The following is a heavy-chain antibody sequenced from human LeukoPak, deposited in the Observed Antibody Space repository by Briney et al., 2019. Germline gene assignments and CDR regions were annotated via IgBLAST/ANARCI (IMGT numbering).Heavy chain of an antibody. CDR1: GGSISSSSYY. CDR2: IYYSGST. D-gene: IGHD2-2*01. CDR3: ARRRRCSSTSCFSGARDLSFDY. V-gene: IGHV4-39*01. Sequence: SETLSLTCTVSGGSISSSSYYWGWIRQPPGKGLEWIGSIYYSGSTYYNPSLKSRVTISVDTSKNQFSLKLSSVTAADTAVYYCARRRRCSSTSCFSGARDLSFDYWGQGTLVTVSS. J-gene: IGHJ4*02.